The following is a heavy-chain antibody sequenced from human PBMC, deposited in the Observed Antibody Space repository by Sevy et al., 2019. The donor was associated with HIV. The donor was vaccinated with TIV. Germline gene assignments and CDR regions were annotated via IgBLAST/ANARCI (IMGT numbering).Heavy chain of an antibody. CDR1: GVSMTGYY. CDR2: IYYSGRT. CDR3: AGGDGHNRY. J-gene: IGHJ4*02. V-gene: IGHV4-59*01. D-gene: IGHD1-20*01. Sequence: SETLSLTCSVSGVSMTGYYWSWIRKPPGKGLEWIGYIYYSGRTNYNPSFKSPVTISVDTSKSQFSLQLSSVTSADMAVYYCAGGDGHNRYWGQGTLVTVSS.